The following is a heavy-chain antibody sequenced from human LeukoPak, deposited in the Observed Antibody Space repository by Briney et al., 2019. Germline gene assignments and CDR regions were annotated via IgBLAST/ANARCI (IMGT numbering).Heavy chain of an antibody. CDR2: ISYSGGST. CDR1: GFTFTNYA. Sequence: GGSLRLSCAASGFTFTNYAMHWVRQAPGKGLEYVSAISYSGGSTYYANSVKGRFTISRDNSKNTLYLQMGSLRAEDMAVYYCARRFAAQLAFVDVWGKGTTVTISS. J-gene: IGHJ6*04. V-gene: IGHV3-64*01. CDR3: ARRFAAQLAFVDV. D-gene: IGHD3-3*02.